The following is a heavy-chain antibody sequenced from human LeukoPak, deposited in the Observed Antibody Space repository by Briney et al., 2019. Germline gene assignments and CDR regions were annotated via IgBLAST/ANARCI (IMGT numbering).Heavy chain of an antibody. Sequence: SETLSLTCTVSGGSFSIYYWSWLRQPAGKGLEWVGRIYTSGKTYYNPSLKSRVTISVDTSKDQFSLKLSSVTAADTAVYYCARRGYSSHRFDPWGQGTLVTVSS. CDR3: ARRGYSSHRFDP. J-gene: IGHJ5*02. CDR2: IYTSGKT. D-gene: IGHD4-11*01. V-gene: IGHV4-4*07. CDR1: GGSFSIYY.